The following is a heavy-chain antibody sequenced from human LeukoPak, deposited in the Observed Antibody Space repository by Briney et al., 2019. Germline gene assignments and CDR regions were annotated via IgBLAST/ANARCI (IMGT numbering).Heavy chain of an antibody. J-gene: IGHJ1*01. Sequence: GGSLRLSCAASGFIFSNYYMHWVRQAPGKGLVWVSHINGDGTNVNYADSVKGRFTISRDNAKNTLYLQMNSLRAEDTAVYYCARDRDSSGYYYSEYFQHWGQGTLVTVSS. CDR3: ARDRDSSGYYYSEYFQH. D-gene: IGHD3-22*01. V-gene: IGHV3-74*01. CDR2: INGDGTNV. CDR1: GFIFSNYY.